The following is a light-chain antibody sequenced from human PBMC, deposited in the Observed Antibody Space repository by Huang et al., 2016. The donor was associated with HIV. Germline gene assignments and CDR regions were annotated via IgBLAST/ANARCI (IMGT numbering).Light chain of an antibody. Sequence: IQLTQSPSSLSASVGDRVIITCRASRGISSYLAWYQQKPGKAPNLLIYAASTLQGGVPSRFSGRGSGTDFTLTISSLQPEDIATYYCQQLNTYPSLTFGGGTKVEIK. CDR2: AAS. V-gene: IGKV1-9*01. J-gene: IGKJ4*01. CDR1: RGISSY. CDR3: QQLNTYPSLT.